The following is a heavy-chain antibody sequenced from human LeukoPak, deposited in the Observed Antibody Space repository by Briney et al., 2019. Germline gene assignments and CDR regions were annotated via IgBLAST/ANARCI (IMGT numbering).Heavy chain of an antibody. V-gene: IGHV3-48*03. CDR3: ARDSPRWGSGWTYYYGMDV. J-gene: IGHJ6*02. Sequence: PGGSLRLSCAASGFSFSSYEMNWVRQAPGGGLEWVSYISSSGSTIYYADSVKGRFTISRDNVKNSLYLQMNSLRAEDTAVYYCARDSPRWGSGWTYYYGMDVWGQGTTVTVSS. CDR2: ISSSGSTI. D-gene: IGHD6-19*01. CDR1: GFSFSSYE.